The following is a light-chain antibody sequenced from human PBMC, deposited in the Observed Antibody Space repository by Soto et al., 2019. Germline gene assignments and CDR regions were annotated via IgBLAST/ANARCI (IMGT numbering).Light chain of an antibody. J-gene: IGKJ4*01. V-gene: IGKV3-20*01. CDR3: QQYGSSGT. CDR1: QSVSSSY. CDR2: GAS. Sequence: EIVLTQSPGTLSLSPGERATLSCRASQSVSSSYLAWYQQKPGQAPRLLIYGASSRATGIPDRFSGSGSGTDFTLTIRRLEPEDFAVYYCQQYGSSGTFGGGTKVEIK.